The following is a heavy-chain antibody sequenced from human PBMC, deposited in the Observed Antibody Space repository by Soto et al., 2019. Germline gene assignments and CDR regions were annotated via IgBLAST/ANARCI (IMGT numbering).Heavy chain of an antibody. V-gene: IGHV4-34*01. D-gene: IGHD3-3*01. CDR2: INHTGGT. CDR1: SGSISSYY. J-gene: IGHJ5*02. CDR3: ATRITVFGLLIPPFDP. Sequence: PSETLSLTCTVSSGSISSYYWSWIRQPPGKGLEWIGEINHTGGTHYNPSLKSRATMSVDTSKNQFSLRLSSVTAADTAIYYCATRITVFGLLIPPFDPWGQGTQVTVSS.